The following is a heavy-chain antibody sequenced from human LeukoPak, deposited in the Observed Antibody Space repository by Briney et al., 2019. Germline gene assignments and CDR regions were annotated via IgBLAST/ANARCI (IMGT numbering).Heavy chain of an antibody. J-gene: IGHJ4*02. Sequence: GASVKVSCKASGYTFTSYGISWVRQAPGQGLEWMGWISAYNGNTNYAQKLQGRVTMTTDTYTSTAYMELRSLRSDVTAVYYCARVEGGYYGSGSYSLDTRLDYWGQGTLVTVSS. CDR2: ISAYNGNT. D-gene: IGHD3-10*01. V-gene: IGHV1-18*01. CDR1: GYTFTSYG. CDR3: ARVEGGYYGSGSYSLDTRLDY.